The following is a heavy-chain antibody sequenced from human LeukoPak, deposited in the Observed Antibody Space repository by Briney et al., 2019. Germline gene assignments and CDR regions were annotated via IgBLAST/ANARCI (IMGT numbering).Heavy chain of an antibody. Sequence: ASVKVSCKASEYTFTGYYMHWVRQAPGQGLEWMGWINPNSGVTNYARKFQGRVTMTRDTSISTAYMELSSLRSDDTAVYYCAREIAAGGWRGFDYWGQGTLVTVSS. D-gene: IGHD6-13*01. CDR1: EYTFTGYY. V-gene: IGHV1-2*02. CDR3: AREIAAGGWRGFDY. CDR2: INPNSGVT. J-gene: IGHJ4*02.